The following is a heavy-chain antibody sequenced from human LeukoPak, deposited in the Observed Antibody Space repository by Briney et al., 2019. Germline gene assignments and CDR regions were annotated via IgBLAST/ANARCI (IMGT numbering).Heavy chain of an antibody. CDR2: IYSGGTT. D-gene: IGHD6-13*01. CDR3: ARDRGGSRSDC. Sequence: GGFLRLSCAASGFTVSTNYMSWVRQAPGKGLEWVSVIYSGGTTYYADSVKGRFTISRDNSKNTLYLQMNSLRAEDTAVYYCARDRGGSRSDCWGQGTLVTVSS. J-gene: IGHJ4*02. CDR1: GFTVSTNY. V-gene: IGHV3-66*01.